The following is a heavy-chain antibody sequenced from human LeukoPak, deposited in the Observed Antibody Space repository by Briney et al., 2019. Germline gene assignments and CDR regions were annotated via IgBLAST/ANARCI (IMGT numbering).Heavy chain of an antibody. Sequence: GGSLRLSCAASGFTFSSYAMSWVRQAPGKGLEWVSAISGSGGSTYYADSVKGRFTISRDNAKNSLYLQMNSLRAEDTAVYYCARDIAAAGTYGYWGQGTLVTVSS. J-gene: IGHJ4*02. CDR1: GFTFSSYA. D-gene: IGHD6-13*01. CDR2: ISGSGGST. CDR3: ARDIAAAGTYGY. V-gene: IGHV3-23*01.